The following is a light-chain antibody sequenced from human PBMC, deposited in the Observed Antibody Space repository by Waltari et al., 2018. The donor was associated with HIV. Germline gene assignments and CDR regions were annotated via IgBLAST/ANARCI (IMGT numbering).Light chain of an antibody. J-gene: IGLJ2*01. CDR3: QSADRSGSHVV. Sequence: SYELTQPHSMSVSPGQTARITCFGDALPNRNAYWYQQRPGQAPVLVIYKDRERPSGIPERFSGSNSGTTVTLIISGVQPEDEADYYCQSADRSGSHVVFGGGTKVTV. CDR2: KDR. CDR1: ALPNRN. V-gene: IGLV3-25*03.